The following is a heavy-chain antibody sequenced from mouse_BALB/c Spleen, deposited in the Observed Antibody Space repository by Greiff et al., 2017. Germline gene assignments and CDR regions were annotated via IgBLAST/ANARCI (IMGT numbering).Heavy chain of an antibody. Sequence: EVKLMESGGGLVQPGGSLRLSCATSGFTFTDYYMSWVRQPPGKALEWLGFIRNKANGYTTEYSASVKGRFTISRDNSQSILYLQMNTLRAEDSATYYCARGYYGNYIWFAYWGQGTLVTVSA. CDR2: IRNKANGYTT. D-gene: IGHD2-1*01. J-gene: IGHJ3*01. CDR1: GFTFTDYY. CDR3: ARGYYGNYIWFAY. V-gene: IGHV7-3*02.